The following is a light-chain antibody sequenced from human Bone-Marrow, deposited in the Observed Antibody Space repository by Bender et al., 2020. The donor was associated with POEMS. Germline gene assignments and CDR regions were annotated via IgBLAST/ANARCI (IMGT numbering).Light chain of an antibody. J-gene: IGLJ3*02. V-gene: IGLV2-14*03. CDR3: SSDTSSGTHWL. Sequence: QSALTQPASVSGSPGQSITISCTGTSSDIGGYNSVSWYQHLPGKAPKLIICDVTNRPSGVSNRFSGSKSGITASLTISGLQAEDEADYYCSSDTSSGTHWLFGGGTKLTVL. CDR1: SSDIGGYNS. CDR2: DVT.